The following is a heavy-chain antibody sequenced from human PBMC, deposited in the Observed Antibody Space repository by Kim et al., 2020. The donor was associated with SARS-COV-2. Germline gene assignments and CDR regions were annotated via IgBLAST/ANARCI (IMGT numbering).Heavy chain of an antibody. CDR2: IYYSGST. CDR1: GGSISSYY. V-gene: IGHV4-59*01. D-gene: IGHD6-13*01. J-gene: IGHJ6*01. Sequence: SETLSLTCTVSGGSISSYYWSWIRQPPGKGLEWIGYIYYSGSTNYNPSLKSRVTISVDTSKNQFSLKLSSVTAADTAVYYCARSHRGSSWYVEDYYYGM. CDR3: ARSHRGSSWYVEDYYYGM.